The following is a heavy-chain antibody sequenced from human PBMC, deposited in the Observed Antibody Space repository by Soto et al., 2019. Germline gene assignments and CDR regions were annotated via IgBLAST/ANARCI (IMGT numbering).Heavy chain of an antibody. J-gene: IGHJ4*02. Sequence: SETLSLTCTVYGGSFSGYSWTWIRQPPGTGLEWIGEINHTGSTNYNPSLKSRVTISVDTSKNQFSLKLTSVTAADTAVYYCARDKITGLGEYWGQGTLVTVS. CDR3: ARDKITGLGEY. CDR2: INHTGST. D-gene: IGHD3-16*01. V-gene: IGHV4-34*01. CDR1: GGSFSGYS.